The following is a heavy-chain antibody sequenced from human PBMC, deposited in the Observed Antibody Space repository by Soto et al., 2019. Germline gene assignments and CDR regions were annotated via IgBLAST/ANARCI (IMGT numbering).Heavy chain of an antibody. V-gene: IGHV4-61*01. CDR1: GGSVSSGSYY. CDR2: IYYSGST. D-gene: IGHD7-27*01. Sequence: SETLSLTCTVSGGSVSSGSYYWSWIRQPPGKGLEWIGYIYYSGSTNYKHSLKSRVTISVDTPKNQFSLKMRSVTAADTAVYYCARVGLGATHNAFDLWGQGTMVTVSS. CDR3: ARVGLGATHNAFDL. J-gene: IGHJ3*01.